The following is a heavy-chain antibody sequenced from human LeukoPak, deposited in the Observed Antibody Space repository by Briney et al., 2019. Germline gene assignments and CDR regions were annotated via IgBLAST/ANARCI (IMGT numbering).Heavy chain of an antibody. CDR1: GGSISTYY. V-gene: IGHV4-59*08. CDR3: ARHPFSDGFDF. Sequence: PSETLSLTCTVSGGSISTYYWSWIRQPPGKGLEWIAYIYSSGHTNYNPSLKGRVTISVDTSKNQFSLKVNSVTAADTAVYYCARHPFSDGFDFWGQGTMVTVSS. J-gene: IGHJ3*01. CDR2: IYSSGHT.